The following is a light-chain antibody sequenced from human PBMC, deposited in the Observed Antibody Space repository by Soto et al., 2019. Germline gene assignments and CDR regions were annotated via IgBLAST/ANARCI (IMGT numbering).Light chain of an antibody. Sequence: QSALTQPASVSGSPGQSITISCTGTSSDVGGYNYVSWYQQFPGSAPKLLIYDNNKRPSGIPDRFSGSRSGTSATLAITGLQTGDEADYYCGTWDSSLGTGVFGGGTKLTVL. CDR3: GTWDSSLGTGV. CDR1: SSDVGGYNY. V-gene: IGLV1-51*01. CDR2: DNN. J-gene: IGLJ3*02.